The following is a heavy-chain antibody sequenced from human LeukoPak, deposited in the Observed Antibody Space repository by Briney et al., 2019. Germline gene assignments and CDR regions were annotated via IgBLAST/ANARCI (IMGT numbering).Heavy chain of an antibody. D-gene: IGHD6-13*01. CDR3: ARGSAAAASTFDY. CDR1: GFTFSSYA. CDR2: ISYDGSNK. Sequence: QPGGSLRLSCAASGFTFSSYAMHWVRQAPGKGLEWVAVISYDGSNKYYADSVKGRFTISRDNSKNTLYLQMNSLRAEDTAVYYRARGSAAAASTFDYWGQGTLVTVSS. J-gene: IGHJ4*02. V-gene: IGHV3-30-3*01.